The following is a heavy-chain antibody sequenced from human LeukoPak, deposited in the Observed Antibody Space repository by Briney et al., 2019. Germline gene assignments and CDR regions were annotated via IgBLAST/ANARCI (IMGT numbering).Heavy chain of an antibody. V-gene: IGHV3-9*01. CDR3: AKSYYYDSSGYYAPFYY. J-gene: IGHJ4*02. CDR2: ISWNSGSI. D-gene: IGHD3-22*01. CDR1: GFTFSSYS. Sequence: GGSLRLPCAASGFTFSSYSMNWVRQAPGKGLEWVSGISWNSGSIGYADSVKGRFTISRDNAKNSLYLQMNSLRAEDTALYYCAKSYYYDSSGYYAPFYYWGQGTLVTVSS.